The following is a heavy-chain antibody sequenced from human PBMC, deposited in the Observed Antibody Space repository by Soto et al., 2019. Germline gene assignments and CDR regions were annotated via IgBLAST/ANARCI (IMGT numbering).Heavy chain of an antibody. J-gene: IGHJ3*01. CDR3: ARGRDIVVLPALDAFAL. Sequence: ASGKVSCKASGYAFTSYAMHWVRQAPGQRLEWMGWINAGNGNTKYSQKFQGRVTITRDTSATTAYMQLSSLRSEDTPVYSCARGRDIVVLPALDAFALWGEGTMVTV. CDR2: INAGNGNT. V-gene: IGHV1-3*01. CDR1: GYAFTSYA. D-gene: IGHD2-2*01.